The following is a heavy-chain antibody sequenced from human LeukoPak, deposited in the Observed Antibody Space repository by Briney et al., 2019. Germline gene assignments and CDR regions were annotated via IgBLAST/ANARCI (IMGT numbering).Heavy chain of an antibody. J-gene: IGHJ4*02. CDR2: IYYSGST. CDR3: ARGCSSGTCPLDY. D-gene: IGHD2-15*01. V-gene: IGHV4-59*01. CDR1: GDSIRTYY. Sequence: SETLSLTCTVSGDSIRTYYWSWIRLPPGKGPEWIGYIYYSGSTNYNPSLKSRVTISVDTSKSQFSLKLNSVTAADTAVYYCARGCSSGTCPLDYWGQGTLVTVSS.